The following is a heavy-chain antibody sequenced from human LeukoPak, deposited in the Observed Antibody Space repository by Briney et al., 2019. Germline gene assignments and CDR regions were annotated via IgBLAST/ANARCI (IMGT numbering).Heavy chain of an antibody. CDR2: ISSSSYI. CDR1: GFTFSSYS. D-gene: IGHD2-2*01. Sequence: GGSLRLSCAASGFTFSSYSMNWVRQAPGKGLEWVSSISSSSYIYYADSVKGRFTISRDNAKNSLYLQMNSLRAEDTAVYYCARDCSSTSCYPYYYMDVWGKGTTVTVSS. CDR3: ARDCSSTSCYPYYYMDV. V-gene: IGHV3-21*01. J-gene: IGHJ6*03.